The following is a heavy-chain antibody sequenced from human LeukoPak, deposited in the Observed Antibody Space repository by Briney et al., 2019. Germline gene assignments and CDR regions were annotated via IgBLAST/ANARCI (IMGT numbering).Heavy chain of an antibody. V-gene: IGHV4-38-2*02. CDR1: GYSISSGYY. CDR2: IYHSGST. CDR3: ARDEGYSSGWYVDY. Sequence: SETLSLTCTVSGYSISSGYYWGWIRQPPGAGLEWIGSIYHSGSTYYNPSLKSRVTISVDTSKNQFSLKLNSVTAADTAVYYCARDEGYSSGWYVDYWGQGTLVTVSS. J-gene: IGHJ4*02. D-gene: IGHD6-19*01.